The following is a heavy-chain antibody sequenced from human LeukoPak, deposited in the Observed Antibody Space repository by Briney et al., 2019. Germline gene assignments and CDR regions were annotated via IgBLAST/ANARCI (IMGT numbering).Heavy chain of an antibody. D-gene: IGHD3-10*01. V-gene: IGHV1-3*01. CDR3: ARDRGLHGSGNYNWFDP. CDR1: GYTFTTYV. CDR2: INAANGNT. J-gene: IGHJ5*02. Sequence: GASVNVSFKASGYTFTTYVMHWVRQAPGQRLEWMGWINAANGNTKYSQKFLDRVTFTSDTSAITAYMELSSLTSEDTAVYYCARDRGLHGSGNYNWFDPWGQGTLVTVSS.